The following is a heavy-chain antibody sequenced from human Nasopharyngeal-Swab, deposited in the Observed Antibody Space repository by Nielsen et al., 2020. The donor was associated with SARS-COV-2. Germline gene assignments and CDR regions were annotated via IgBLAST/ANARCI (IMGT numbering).Heavy chain of an antibody. CDR3: ARDKATTGTTNWFDP. Sequence: ASVKVSCKVSGYTLTELSMHWVRQAPGKGLEWMGGFDPEDGETSYAQKFQGRVTMTRDTSTSTVYMELSSLRSEDTAVYYCARDKATTGTTNWFDPWGQGTLVTVSS. D-gene: IGHD1-1*01. J-gene: IGHJ5*02. V-gene: IGHV1-24*01. CDR1: GYTLTELS. CDR2: FDPEDGET.